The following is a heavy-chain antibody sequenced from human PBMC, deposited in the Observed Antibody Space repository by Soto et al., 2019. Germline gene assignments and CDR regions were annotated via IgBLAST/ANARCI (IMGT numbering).Heavy chain of an antibody. V-gene: IGHV3-33*01. CDR2: IWYDGTIK. Sequence: QVQLVESGGGVVQPGTSLRLSCAASGVTFISYGMHWVRQAPGKGLEWVAVIWYDGTIKYYADSVKGRFTISRDNSKKTLNLQMNSLRVEDTAVYYCAGAPSAYEPYYHYYAMDVWGQGTTVTVSS. CDR1: GVTFISYG. J-gene: IGHJ6*02. CDR3: AGAPSAYEPYYHYYAMDV. D-gene: IGHD3-3*01.